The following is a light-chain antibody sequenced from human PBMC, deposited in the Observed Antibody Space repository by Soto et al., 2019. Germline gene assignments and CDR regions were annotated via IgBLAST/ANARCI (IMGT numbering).Light chain of an antibody. CDR1: RSLLSSNGNTY. CDR2: LGS. Sequence: DIVLTQSPLSLPVAPGEPASISCRSSRSLLSSNGNTYLDWYLQKPGQSPHVLIYLGSNRASGDPDRFSGRGSGTDFTLKISRVEAEDVGVYYCMQGLTTPLTFGGGTKVEIK. J-gene: IGKJ4*01. V-gene: IGKV2-28*01. CDR3: MQGLTTPLT.